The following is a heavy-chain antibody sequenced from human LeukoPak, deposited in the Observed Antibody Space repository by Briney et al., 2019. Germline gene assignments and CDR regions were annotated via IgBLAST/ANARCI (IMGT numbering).Heavy chain of an antibody. V-gene: IGHV3-53*01. J-gene: IGHJ5*02. CDR3: ARWTYP. CDR1: GFTVSSNF. Sequence: PGGSLRLSCAASGFTVSSNFMSWVRQAPGKGLEWVSVIYSSGSAFYADSVKGRFTIFRDSSKNTVHLQMDDLRADGTAVYYCARWTYPWGQGTLVTVSS. CDR2: IYSSGSA. D-gene: IGHD3/OR15-3a*01.